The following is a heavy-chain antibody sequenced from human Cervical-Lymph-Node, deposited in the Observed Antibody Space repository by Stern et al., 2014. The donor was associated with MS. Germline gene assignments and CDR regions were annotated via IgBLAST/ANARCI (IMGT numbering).Heavy chain of an antibody. CDR2: INPIGDST. D-gene: IGHD3-9*01. CDR3: ARLRGYNVLTGYLDY. CDR1: GYTFTNYY. J-gene: IGHJ4*02. Sequence: VQLVQSGAEVKKPGASVKISCKASGYTFTNYYMHWVRQATGQGLEWMGIINPIGDSTSYAQKFEGRVTMTRDTSTSTVNMELSSLTSGDTAVYYCARLRGYNVLTGYLDYWGQGTLVTVSS. V-gene: IGHV1-46*01.